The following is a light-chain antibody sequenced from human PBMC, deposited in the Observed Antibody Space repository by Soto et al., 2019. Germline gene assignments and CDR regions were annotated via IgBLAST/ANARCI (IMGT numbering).Light chain of an antibody. CDR1: QSVSTN. CDR2: GAS. V-gene: IGKV3-15*01. Sequence: EIVMTQSPATLSVSPGGRATLSCRASQSVSTNLAWYQQKPGQAPRLLIYGASTRATGIPARVSGSGSGTEFTLTISGLQSEDSGVYFCHEYNTWPWTFGQGTKVDIK. CDR3: HEYNTWPWT. J-gene: IGKJ1*01.